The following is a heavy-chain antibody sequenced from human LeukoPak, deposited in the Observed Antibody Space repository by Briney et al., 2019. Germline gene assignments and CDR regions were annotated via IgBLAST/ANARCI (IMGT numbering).Heavy chain of an antibody. CDR3: AKGTNYDSSGYGDY. D-gene: IGHD3-22*01. J-gene: IGHJ4*02. Sequence: PGGSLRLSCAASGFTFSSYSMNWVRQAPGKGLEWVSSISSSSSYIYYADSVKGRFTISRDNAKNSLYLQMNSLRAEDTALYYCAKGTNYDSSGYGDYWGQGTLVTVSS. CDR2: ISSSSSYI. V-gene: IGHV3-21*04. CDR1: GFTFSSYS.